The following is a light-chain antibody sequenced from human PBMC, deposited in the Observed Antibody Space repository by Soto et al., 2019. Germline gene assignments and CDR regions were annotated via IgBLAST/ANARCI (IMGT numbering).Light chain of an antibody. Sequence: EIVMTQSPATLSVSPGERATLSCRASQSVSSNLAWYQQKPGQAPRFLIYGASTRATGIPARFSGSGSGTEFTLTISSLQSEDFAVYYCQHHNKWPPVFGQGTKV. CDR1: QSVSSN. CDR2: GAS. J-gene: IGKJ1*01. V-gene: IGKV3-15*01. CDR3: QHHNKWPPV.